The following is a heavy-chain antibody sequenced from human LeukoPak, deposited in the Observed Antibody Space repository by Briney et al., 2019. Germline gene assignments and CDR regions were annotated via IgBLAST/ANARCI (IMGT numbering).Heavy chain of an antibody. Sequence: GASVKVSCKVSGYTLTELSMHWVRQAPGKGLEWMGGFDPEDGETIYAQKFQGRVTMTEDTSTDTAYMELSSLRSEDTAVYYCATFDWSGSQIRDYYYGMDVWGQGTTVTVSS. V-gene: IGHV1-24*01. CDR1: GYTLTELS. D-gene: IGHD3-3*01. CDR2: FDPEDGET. J-gene: IGHJ6*02. CDR3: ATFDWSGSQIRDYYYGMDV.